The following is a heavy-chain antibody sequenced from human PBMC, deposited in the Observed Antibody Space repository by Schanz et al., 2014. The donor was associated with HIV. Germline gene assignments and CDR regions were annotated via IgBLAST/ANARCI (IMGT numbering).Heavy chain of an antibody. J-gene: IGHJ6*02. Sequence: QVQLVQSGAEVKKPGSSVKVFCRASGGTFINYAFSWVRQAPGQGLEWMGGIIPLFGTSNYAQKFQGRATITADESTSTAYMELSSLRFEDTAVYYCASGRRSGIGWRMDVWGQGTTVSVSS. D-gene: IGHD6-19*01. CDR3: ASGRRSGIGWRMDV. CDR2: IIPLFGTS. V-gene: IGHV1-69*01. CDR1: GGTFINYA.